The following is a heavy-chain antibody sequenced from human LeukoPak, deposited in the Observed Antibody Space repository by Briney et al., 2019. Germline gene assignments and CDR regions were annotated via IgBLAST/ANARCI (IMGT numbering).Heavy chain of an antibody. Sequence: GGSLRLPCAASGFTFSSYGMHWVRQAPGKGLEWMAVIWCDGSNKYYADSVKGRFTISRDNSKNTLYLQMNSLRAEDTAVYYCAKLGDYYDSSGYYPYYFDYWGQGTLVTVS. CDR2: IWCDGSNK. V-gene: IGHV3-33*06. CDR1: GFTFSSYG. J-gene: IGHJ4*02. D-gene: IGHD3-22*01. CDR3: AKLGDYYDSSGYYPYYFDY.